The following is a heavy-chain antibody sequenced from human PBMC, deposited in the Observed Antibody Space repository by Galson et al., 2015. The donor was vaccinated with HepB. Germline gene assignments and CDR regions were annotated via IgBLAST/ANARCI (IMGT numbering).Heavy chain of an antibody. CDR2: ISYDGSDK. CDR3: ARDPYCSGGSCYRGRLVVSKFDN. V-gene: IGHV3-30*04. D-gene: IGHD2-15*01. Sequence: SLRLSCAASGFTFSNYAMHWVRQAPGKGLEWVALISYDGSDKNYADSVKGRFTISRDNSKNILYLQMNILSAEDTAVYYCARDPYCSGGSCYRGRLVVSKFDNWGQGTLVTVSS. CDR1: GFTFSNYA. J-gene: IGHJ5*02.